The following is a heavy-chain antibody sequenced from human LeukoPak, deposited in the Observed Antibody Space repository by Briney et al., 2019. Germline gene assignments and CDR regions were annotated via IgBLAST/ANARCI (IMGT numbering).Heavy chain of an antibody. CDR2: IYYSGST. CDR1: GGSISSYY. CDR3: ARQKKNGYSYGDFFDY. D-gene: IGHD5-18*01. J-gene: IGHJ4*02. Sequence: PSETLSLTCTVSGGSISSYYWSWIRQPPGKGLEWIGYIYYSGSTNYNPSLKSRVTISVDTSKNQFSLKLSSVTAADTAVYYCARQKKNGYSYGDFFDYWGQGTLVTVSS. V-gene: IGHV4-59*08.